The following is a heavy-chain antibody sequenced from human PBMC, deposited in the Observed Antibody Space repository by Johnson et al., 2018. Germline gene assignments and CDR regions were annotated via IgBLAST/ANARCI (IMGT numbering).Heavy chain of an antibody. D-gene: IGHD3-10*01. CDR3: WSSSGSGSYYGTNYYYYYMDI. Sequence: QVQLQESGPGLVKPSETLLLTCTVSGVSIGTYYWSWIRQAPGTGLAWIGYIYYNGGPNSNPPLRSRVTIPQDTSKKQFSLNLTAVTAADTAVYYWWSSSGSGSYYGTNYYYYYMDIWGKGTTVTVSS. CDR1: GVSIGTYY. J-gene: IGHJ6*03. V-gene: IGHV4-59*01. CDR2: IYYNGGP.